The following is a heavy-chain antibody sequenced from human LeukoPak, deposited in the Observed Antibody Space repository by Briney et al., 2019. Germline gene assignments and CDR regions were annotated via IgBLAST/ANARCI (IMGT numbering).Heavy chain of an antibody. CDR3: ARQGIVGAMPFDY. CDR2: IYYSGST. D-gene: IGHD1-26*01. CDR1: GGSISSSSYY. J-gene: IGHJ4*02. V-gene: IGHV4-39*01. Sequence: PSETLSLTCTLSGGSISSSSYYWGWIRQPPGKGLEWIGSIYYSGSTYYNPSLKSRVTISVDTSKNQFSLKLSSVTAADTAVYYCARQGIVGAMPFDYWGQGTLVTVSS.